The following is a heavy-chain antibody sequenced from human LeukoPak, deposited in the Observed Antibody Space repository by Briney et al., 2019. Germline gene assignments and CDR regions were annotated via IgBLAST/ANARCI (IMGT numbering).Heavy chain of an antibody. CDR1: GFTFSSYA. J-gene: IGHJ4*02. CDR3: AKVCPVVAATLALDCFDY. V-gene: IGHV3-23*01. CDR2: ISGSGGST. Sequence: PGGSLRLSCAASGFTFSSYAMSWVRQAPGKGLEWVSAISGSGGSTYYADSVKGRFTISRDNSKNTLYLQMNSLRAEDTAVYYCAKVCPVVAATLALDCFDYWGQGTLVTVSS. D-gene: IGHD2-15*01.